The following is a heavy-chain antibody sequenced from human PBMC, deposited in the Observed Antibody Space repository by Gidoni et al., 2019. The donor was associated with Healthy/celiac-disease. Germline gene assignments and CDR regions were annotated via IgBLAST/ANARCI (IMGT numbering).Heavy chain of an antibody. CDR3: ARGLRRGIFGVVIILAFDI. Sequence: QVQLQQWGAGLLKPSETLSLTCAVYGGSFSGYYWSWIRQPPGKGLEWIGEINHSGSTNYNPSLKSRVTISVDTSKNQFSLKLSSVTAADTAVYYCARGLRRGIFGVVIILAFDIWGQGTMVTVSS. J-gene: IGHJ3*02. V-gene: IGHV4-34*01. CDR1: GGSFSGYY. D-gene: IGHD3-3*01. CDR2: INHSGST.